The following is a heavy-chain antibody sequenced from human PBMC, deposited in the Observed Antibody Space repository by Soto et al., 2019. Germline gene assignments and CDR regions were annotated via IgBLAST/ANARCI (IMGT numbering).Heavy chain of an antibody. CDR1: GFTFSNYA. Sequence: EVQLLESGGGLVQPGGSLRLSCAASGFTFSNYAMNWVRQAPGKGLEWVSVISDSGGSTYYADSVKGRFTISRDNSKNTLYLHMNSLTAEDTAVYYCAKDGFSGSGKYYFDYWGQGNLVTVYS. D-gene: IGHD3-10*01. J-gene: IGHJ4*02. V-gene: IGHV3-23*01. CDR2: ISDSGGST. CDR3: AKDGFSGSGKYYFDY.